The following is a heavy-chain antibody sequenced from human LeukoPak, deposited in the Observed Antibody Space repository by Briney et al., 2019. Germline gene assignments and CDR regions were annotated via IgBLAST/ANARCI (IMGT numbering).Heavy chain of an antibody. CDR1: GYTFTRYY. CDR2: INPNSGGT. V-gene: IGHV1-2*02. Sequence: ASVKVSCKASGYTFTRYYMHWVRQAPGQGLEWMGWINPNSGGTNYAQKFQGRVTMTRDTSISTAYMELSRLRSDDTAVYYCARDPRNVVVPAALYFDYWGQGTLVTVSS. D-gene: IGHD2-2*01. J-gene: IGHJ4*02. CDR3: ARDPRNVVVPAALYFDY.